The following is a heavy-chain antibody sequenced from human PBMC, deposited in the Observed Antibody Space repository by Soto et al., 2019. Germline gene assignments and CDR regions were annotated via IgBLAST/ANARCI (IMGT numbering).Heavy chain of an antibody. V-gene: IGHV3-15*01. CDR2: IKSKTDGGTT. D-gene: IGHD2-2*01. CDR1: GFTFSNAW. CDR3: TTETYIVVVPAASGEYFQH. J-gene: IGHJ1*01. Sequence: GSLRLSCAASGFTFSNAWMSWVRQAPGKGLEWVGRIKSKTDGGTTDYAAPVKGRFTISRDDSKNTLYLQMNSLKTEDTAVYYCTTETYIVVVPAASGEYFQHWGQVTLVTVPS.